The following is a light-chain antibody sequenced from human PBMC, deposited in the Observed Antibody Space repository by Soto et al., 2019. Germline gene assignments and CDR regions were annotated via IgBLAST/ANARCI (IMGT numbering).Light chain of an antibody. J-gene: IGKJ1*01. CDR3: QQRSHWPRT. V-gene: IGKV3-11*01. CDR2: DAS. Sequence: VLTQSPATLSLSPGERATLSCTASQTINNYLAWYQQKPGQAPRLLIYDASNKATGIPARFIASGSGTDFTLTISSLEPEDFAVYYCQQRSHWPRTFGQRTKVEL. CDR1: QTINNY.